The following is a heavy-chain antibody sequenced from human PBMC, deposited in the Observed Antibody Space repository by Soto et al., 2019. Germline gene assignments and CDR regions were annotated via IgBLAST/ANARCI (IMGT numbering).Heavy chain of an antibody. Sequence: GGSLRLSCAASGFTFSSYGMHWVRQAPGKGLEWVAVISYDGSNKYYADSVKGRFTISRDNSKNTLYLQMNSLRAEDTAVYYCAKSAGTYYYYYMDVWGKGTTVTVSS. CDR3: AKSAGTYYYYYMDV. J-gene: IGHJ6*03. CDR1: GFTFSSYG. V-gene: IGHV3-30*18. CDR2: ISYDGSNK. D-gene: IGHD6-13*01.